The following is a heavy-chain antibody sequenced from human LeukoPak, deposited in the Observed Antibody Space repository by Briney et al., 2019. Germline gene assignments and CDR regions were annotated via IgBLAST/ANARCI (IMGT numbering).Heavy chain of an antibody. CDR3: ATNYDFWSGCYRLDY. CDR1: GGSFSGYY. D-gene: IGHD3-3*01. CDR2: INHSGST. J-gene: IGHJ4*02. V-gene: IGHV4-34*01. Sequence: PSETLSLTCAVYGGSFSGYYWSWVRQPPGKGLEWIGEINHSGSTNYNPSLKSRVTISVDTSKNQFSLKLSSVTAADTAVYYCATNYDFWSGCYRLDYWGQGTLVTVSS.